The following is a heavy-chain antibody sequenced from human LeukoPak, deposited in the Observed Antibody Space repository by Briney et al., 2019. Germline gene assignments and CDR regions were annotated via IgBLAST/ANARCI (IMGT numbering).Heavy chain of an antibody. CDR3: AKDDAWLQYGD. CDR1: GFTFSSHG. CDR2: ISPNGVIT. D-gene: IGHD5-24*01. V-gene: IGHV3-23*01. Sequence: GGTLRLSCAASGFTFSSHGMNWVRQAPGKGLEWVPGISPNGVITYYADSVKGRFTISRDNSKGTVYLQMNSLRPEDTAVYYCAKDDAWLQYGDWGRGTLVTVSS. J-gene: IGHJ4*02.